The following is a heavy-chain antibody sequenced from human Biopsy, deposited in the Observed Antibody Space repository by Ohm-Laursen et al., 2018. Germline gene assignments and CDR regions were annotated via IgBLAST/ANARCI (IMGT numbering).Heavy chain of an antibody. Sequence: SLRLSCAASGFKFSTYVMSWVRQAPGKGLEWISYISRSSSTIYYADSVKGRFTISRDNGKNSMFLQMSRLTAEDTAVYFCARGVYDTTEFFFGLDVWGQGTTVTVSS. CDR1: GFKFSTYV. CDR3: ARGVYDTTEFFFGLDV. CDR2: ISRSSSTI. J-gene: IGHJ6*02. V-gene: IGHV3-48*01. D-gene: IGHD5/OR15-5a*01.